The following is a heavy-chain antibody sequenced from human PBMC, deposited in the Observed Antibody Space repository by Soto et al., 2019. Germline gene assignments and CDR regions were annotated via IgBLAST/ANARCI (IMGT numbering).Heavy chain of an antibody. D-gene: IGHD3-16*01. Sequence: QVQLQESGPGLVKPSQTLSLTCTVSGGSISSGYYYWNWIRQPPGKGLEWLGYIFYSGTTQYNPSLKSRVTISADTSTNQFTLELTSVTAADTAVYYCARNFYEDVAYPTDAFDLWGQGTLITVSS. CDR3: ARNFYEDVAYPTDAFDL. CDR1: GGSISSGYYY. J-gene: IGHJ3*01. V-gene: IGHV4-30-4*01. CDR2: IFYSGTT.